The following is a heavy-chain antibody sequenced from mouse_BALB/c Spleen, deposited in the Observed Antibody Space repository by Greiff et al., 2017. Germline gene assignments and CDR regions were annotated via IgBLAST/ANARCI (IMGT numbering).Heavy chain of an antibody. CDR2: IYPGDGDT. CDR1: GYAFSSYW. D-gene: IGHD1-2*01. Sequence: QVQLKQSGAELVRPGSSVKISCKASGYAFSSYWMNWVKQRPGQGLEWIGQIYPGDGDTNYNGKFKGKATLTADKSSSTAYMQLSSLTSEDSAVYFCAREGTTAILYAMDYWGQGTTLTVSS. V-gene: IGHV1-80*01. J-gene: IGHJ2*01. CDR3: AREGTTAILYAMDY.